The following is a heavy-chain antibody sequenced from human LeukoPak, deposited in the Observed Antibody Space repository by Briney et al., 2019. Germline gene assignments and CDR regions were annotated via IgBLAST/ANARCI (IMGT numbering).Heavy chain of an antibody. CDR1: GFTFSNAW. CDR3: TTGYDFWSGYYPSDY. Sequence: PGGSLRLSCAASGFTFSNAWMSWVRQAPGKGLEWVGRIKSKTDGGTTDYAAPVKGRFTISRDDSKNTLYLQMNSLKTEDTAVYYCTTGYDFWSGYYPSDYWGQGTLVTVSS. J-gene: IGHJ4*02. V-gene: IGHV3-15*01. CDR2: IKSKTDGGTT. D-gene: IGHD3-3*01.